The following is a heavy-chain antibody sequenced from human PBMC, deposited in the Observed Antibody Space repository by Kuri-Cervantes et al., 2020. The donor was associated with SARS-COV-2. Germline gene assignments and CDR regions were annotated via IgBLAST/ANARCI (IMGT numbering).Heavy chain of an antibody. CDR3: AKDSIRFLEWLYYMDV. D-gene: IGHD3-3*01. CDR2: ISSSSYI. Sequence: GESLKISCAASGFTFSSYSMNWVRQAPGKGLEWVSSISSSSYIYYADSVKGRFTISRDNSKNTLYLQMNSLRAEDTAVYYCAKDSIRFLEWLYYMDVWGKGTTVTVSS. J-gene: IGHJ6*03. V-gene: IGHV3-21*01. CDR1: GFTFSSYS.